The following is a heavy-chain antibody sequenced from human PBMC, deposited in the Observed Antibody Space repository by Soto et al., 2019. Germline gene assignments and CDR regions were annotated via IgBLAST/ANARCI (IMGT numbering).Heavy chain of an antibody. Sequence: ASVKVSCKASGYTFTSYSMHWVRQAPGQGLEWMGIINPSSGRTSYAQNFQGRVTMTSDTSTSIVYMEMSSLKAEDTAVYYCAKKVNSGPGSQDMDYWGQGTPVTVSS. CDR3: AKKVNSGPGSQDMDY. V-gene: IGHV1-46*01. CDR1: GYTFTSYS. CDR2: INPSSGRT. J-gene: IGHJ4*02. D-gene: IGHD3-10*01.